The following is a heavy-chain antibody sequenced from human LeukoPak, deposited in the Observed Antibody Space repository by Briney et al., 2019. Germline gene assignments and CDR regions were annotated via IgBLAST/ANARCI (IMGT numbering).Heavy chain of an antibody. D-gene: IGHD3-22*01. J-gene: IGHJ4*02. CDR3: XRXDNXGSVDDY. CDR2: IDNTGGDR. Sequence: PGGSLRLSCTASGFTFSTYWMHWVRQAPGKGLVWVSRIDNTGGDRNYVDSVKGRFTISRDNAKNTPYLQINSLRPEETAGHNXXRXDNXGSVDDYWGQGILVTVSS. CDR1: GFTFSTYW. V-gene: IGHV3-74*01.